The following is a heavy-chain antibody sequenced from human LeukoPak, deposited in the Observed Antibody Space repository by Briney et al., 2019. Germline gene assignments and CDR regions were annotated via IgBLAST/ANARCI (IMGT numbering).Heavy chain of an antibody. D-gene: IGHD6-6*01. Sequence: PGGSLRLSCGASGFTFNNAWLTWVRQAPGKGLEGVANIKQDGSEKYYVDSVKGRFTISRDNAKNSLYLQMNSLRAEDTAVYYCARADSSIAARLSRSSIFNYYYYMDVWGKGTTVTVSS. CDR2: IKQDGSEK. V-gene: IGHV3-7*01. CDR3: ARADSSIAARLSRSSIFNYYYYMDV. J-gene: IGHJ6*03. CDR1: GFTFNNAW.